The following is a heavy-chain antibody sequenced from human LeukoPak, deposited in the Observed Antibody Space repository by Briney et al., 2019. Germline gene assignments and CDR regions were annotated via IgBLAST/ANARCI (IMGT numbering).Heavy chain of an antibody. CDR1: GFTFSSYS. J-gene: IGHJ4*02. Sequence: PGGSLRLSRAASGFTFSSYSMNWVRQAPGKGLEWVSYIGAAGSTIYYADSVKGRFTISRDNAKNSLFLQMNSLRAEDTAVYYCARDSSTYAGPPDYWGQGTLVTVSS. D-gene: IGHD2-2*01. V-gene: IGHV3-48*01. CDR2: IGAAGSTI. CDR3: ARDSSTYAGPPDY.